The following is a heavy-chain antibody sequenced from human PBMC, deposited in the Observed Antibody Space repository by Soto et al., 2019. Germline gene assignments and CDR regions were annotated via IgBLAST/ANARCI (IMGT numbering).Heavy chain of an antibody. V-gene: IGHV1-69*02. CDR3: XXXXXXXDILTGPMFDY. D-gene: IGHD3-9*01. J-gene: IGHJ4*02. CDR1: GGTFSIDT. Sequence: QVQLVQSGAEVKKPGSSVKVSCKASGGTFSIDTISWVRQAPGQGLEWMGRIIPMLGITNYAQKFQGRVTITADKXXXXXXXXXXXXXXXXXXXXXXXXXXXXXDILTGPMFDYWGQGTLVTVS. CDR2: IIPMLGIT.